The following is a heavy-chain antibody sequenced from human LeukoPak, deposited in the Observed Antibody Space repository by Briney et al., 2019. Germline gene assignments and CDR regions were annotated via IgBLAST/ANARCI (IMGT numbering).Heavy chain of an antibody. Sequence: PGGSLRLSCAASGFTFSSYGMHWVRQAPGKGLEWVAVISHDGSNKYYADSVKGRFTISRDNSKNTLYLQMNSLRAEDTAVYYCACGSSLDYWGQGTLVTVSS. D-gene: IGHD6-13*01. CDR2: ISHDGSNK. J-gene: IGHJ4*02. V-gene: IGHV3-30*03. CDR3: ACGSSLDY. CDR1: GFTFSSYG.